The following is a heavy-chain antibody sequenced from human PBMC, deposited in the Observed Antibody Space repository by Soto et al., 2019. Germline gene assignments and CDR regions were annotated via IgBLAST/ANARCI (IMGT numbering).Heavy chain of an antibody. CDR2: ISAYNGNT. Sequence: QVQLLQSGAEVKKPGASVKVCCKASGYTFTSYGISWVRQAPGQGLEWMGWISAYNGNTNYAQKLQGRVNMTTDTSTSTAYMELRSLRSDDTAVYYCARDYDYVWGSYRHDGMDVWGQGTTVTVSS. D-gene: IGHD3-16*02. V-gene: IGHV1-18*01. CDR3: ARDYDYVWGSYRHDGMDV. J-gene: IGHJ6*02. CDR1: GYTFTSYG.